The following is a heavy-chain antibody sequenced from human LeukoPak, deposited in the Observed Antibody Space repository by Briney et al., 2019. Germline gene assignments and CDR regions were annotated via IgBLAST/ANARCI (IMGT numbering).Heavy chain of an antibody. CDR3: ASEWLRLEWHAFDL. D-gene: IGHD6-19*01. CDR1: GYTFTNYA. Sequence: ASVKVSCKASGYTFTNYAVNWMRQAPGQSLEWIGWIKAGNGDTQYSHKFQGRVTITRDTSAKIVYMEVSSLRSEDTAMYYCASEWLRLEWHAFDLWGQGTMVTVSS. J-gene: IGHJ3*01. CDR2: IKAGNGDT. V-gene: IGHV1-3*01.